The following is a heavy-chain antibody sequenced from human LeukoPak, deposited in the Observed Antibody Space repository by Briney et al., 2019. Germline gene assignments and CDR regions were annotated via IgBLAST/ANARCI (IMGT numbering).Heavy chain of an antibody. CDR2: IYYSGST. CDR1: GFSISSSSYY. Sequence: SETLSLTCTASGFSISSSSYYWGWLRQPPGKGLEWIGSIYYSGSTYYNPSLKSRVTISVDTSKDQFSLKLSSVTAADTAVYYCASSITMALFDYWGQGTLVTVSS. V-gene: IGHV4-39*01. CDR3: ASSITMALFDY. D-gene: IGHD3-10*01. J-gene: IGHJ4*02.